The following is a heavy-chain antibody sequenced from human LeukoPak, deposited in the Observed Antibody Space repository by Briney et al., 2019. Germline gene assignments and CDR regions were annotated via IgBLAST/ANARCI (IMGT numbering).Heavy chain of an antibody. Sequence: GASVKVSCKASGYTFTSYYMHWVRQAPGQGLEWMGIINPSGGSTSYAQKFQGRVTMTRDTSTSTVYMELSSPRSEDTAVYYCARAGRVVVAATHLDYWGQGTLVTVSS. J-gene: IGHJ4*02. D-gene: IGHD2-15*01. CDR3: ARAGRVVVAATHLDY. CDR2: INPSGGST. V-gene: IGHV1-46*03. CDR1: GYTFTSYY.